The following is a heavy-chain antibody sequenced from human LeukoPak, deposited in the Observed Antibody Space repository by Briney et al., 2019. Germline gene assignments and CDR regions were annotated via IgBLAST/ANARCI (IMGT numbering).Heavy chain of an antibody. V-gene: IGHV4-34*01. J-gene: IGHJ6*03. D-gene: IGHD5-12*01. CDR1: GGSFSGYY. CDR2: INHSGST. CDR3: ASVGATRYYYYMDV. Sequence: PSETLSLTCAVYGGSFSGYYWSWIRQPPGKGLEWIGEINHSGSTNYNPSLRSRVTISVDTSKNQFSLKLSSVTAADTAVYYCASVGATRYYYYMDVWGKGTTVTVSS.